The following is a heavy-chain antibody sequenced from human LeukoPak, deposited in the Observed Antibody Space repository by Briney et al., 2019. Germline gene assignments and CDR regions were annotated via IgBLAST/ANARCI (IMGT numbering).Heavy chain of an antibody. D-gene: IGHD2-2*02. V-gene: IGHV1-2*02. CDR1: GYTFTGYY. J-gene: IGHJ3*02. CDR3: LLGYCSSTSCYSDMGAFDI. CDR2: INPNSGGT. Sequence: ASVKVSCKASGYTFTGYYMHWVRQAPGQGLEWMGWINPNSGGTNYAQKFQGRVTMTRDTSISTAYMELSRLRSDDTAVYYCLLGYCSSTSCYSDMGAFDIWGQGTMVTVSS.